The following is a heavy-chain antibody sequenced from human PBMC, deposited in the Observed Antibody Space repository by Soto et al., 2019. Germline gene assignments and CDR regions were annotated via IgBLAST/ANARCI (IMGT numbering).Heavy chain of an antibody. Sequence: SGPTLVNPTPTLTLTCTFSGFSLSTGGVGVGWIRQPPGKALEWLALIYWDDDKPYNPSLKSRLTVTKDTSKNQLVLTMTNMDLLDTATYFCAHRLSLSTTWNYGYMDVWGNGTTVTVSS. J-gene: IGHJ6*03. CDR2: IYWDDDK. CDR3: AHRLSLSTTWNYGYMDV. D-gene: IGHD3-16*01. V-gene: IGHV2-5*02. CDR1: GFSLSTGGVG.